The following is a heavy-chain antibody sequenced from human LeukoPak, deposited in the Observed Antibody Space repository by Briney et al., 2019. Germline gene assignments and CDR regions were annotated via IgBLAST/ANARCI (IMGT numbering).Heavy chain of an antibody. V-gene: IGHV3-48*02. J-gene: IGHJ4*02. D-gene: IGHD2-15*01. Sequence: GGSLRLSCAASGFTFSDHGMNWVRQAPGKGLEWVSYISSGSTTIYYADSVKGRFTISRDSAKNSLYLQMNSLRDEDTAVYYCTTSTRYSPHFDYWGQGTLVTVSS. CDR2: ISSGSTTI. CDR3: TTSTRYSPHFDY. CDR1: GFTFSDHG.